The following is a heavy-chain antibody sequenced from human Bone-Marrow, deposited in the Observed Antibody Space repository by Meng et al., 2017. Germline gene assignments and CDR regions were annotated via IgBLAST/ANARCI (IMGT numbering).Heavy chain of an antibody. D-gene: IGHD2-2*02. Sequence: QVQLQESGPGRAKPSGTLSRTCAGSGGSISSSNWWNWVRQSPGKGLEWIGEIYHSGSTNYNPSLESRVTISVDKSKNQFSLKLSSVTAADTALYYCARGYCSTTSCYNRYFDYWGLGTLVTVSS. CDR2: IYHSGST. CDR3: ARGYCSTTSCYNRYFDY. CDR1: GGSISSSNW. V-gene: IGHV4-4*02. J-gene: IGHJ4*02.